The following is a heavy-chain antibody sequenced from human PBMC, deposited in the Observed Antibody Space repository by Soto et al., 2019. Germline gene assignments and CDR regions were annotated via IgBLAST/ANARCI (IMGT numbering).Heavy chain of an antibody. CDR2: ISGNGEII. CDR3: ARRRRYGSGSYYWYNYFDP. D-gene: IGHD3-10*01. CDR1: GFTFSDYY. V-gene: IGHV3-11*01. J-gene: IGHJ5*02. Sequence: PGGSLRLSCAASGFTFSDYYIHWIRRAPGKGLEWISYISGNGEIIQYAASARGRFTISRDNAENSVYLEMDSLRAEDTALYYCARRRRYGSGSYYWYNYFDPWGQGTPVTVSS.